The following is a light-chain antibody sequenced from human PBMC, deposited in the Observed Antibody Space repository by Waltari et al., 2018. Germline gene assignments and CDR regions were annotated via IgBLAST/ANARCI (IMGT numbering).Light chain of an antibody. V-gene: IGLV5-37*01. Sequence: QPVLTQPPSSSASPGESARLTCTLPRYINVDYFNIYWSQQNPGSPPRFLLYYKSDSEKAQGSGVPSRFSGSKDASANAGILLISGLQSEDEADYYCMFWPSNVWVFGGGTKLTVL. CDR2: YKSDSEK. CDR3: MFWPSNVWV. CDR1: RYINVDYFN. J-gene: IGLJ3*02.